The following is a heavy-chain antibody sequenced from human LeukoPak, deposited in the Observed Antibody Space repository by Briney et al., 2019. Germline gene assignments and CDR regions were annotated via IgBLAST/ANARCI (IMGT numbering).Heavy chain of an antibody. Sequence: SETLSLTCTVSGGSISSGGYYWSWICQHPGKGLEWIGYIYYSGSTYYNPSLKSRVTISVDTSKNQFSLKLSSGTAADTAVYYCARKFNQLYNWFDPWGQGTLGTVSS. D-gene: IGHD1-14*01. CDR3: ARKFNQLYNWFDP. V-gene: IGHV4-31*03. J-gene: IGHJ5*02. CDR1: GGSISSGGYY. CDR2: IYYSGST.